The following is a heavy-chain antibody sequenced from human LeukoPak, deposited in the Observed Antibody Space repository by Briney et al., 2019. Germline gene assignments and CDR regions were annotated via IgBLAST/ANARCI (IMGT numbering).Heavy chain of an antibody. Sequence: ASVKVSCKASGYTFTGYYMHWVRQAPGQGLEWMGCINPNSGTDDTNYAQKFQGRVTMTRDTSINTAYMELSSLRSEDTAVYYCATTFEVLTGLGYWGQGTLVTVSS. D-gene: IGHD3-9*01. CDR3: ATTFEVLTGLGY. V-gene: IGHV1-2*02. CDR1: GYTFTGYY. J-gene: IGHJ4*02. CDR2: INPNSGTDDT.